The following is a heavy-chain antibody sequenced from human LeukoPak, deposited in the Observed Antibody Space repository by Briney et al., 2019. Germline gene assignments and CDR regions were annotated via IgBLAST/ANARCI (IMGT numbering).Heavy chain of an antibody. J-gene: IGHJ5*02. CDR1: GYTFTGYY. D-gene: IGHD1-7*01. CDR3: ARDLTGTTGWFDP. Sequence: ASVKVSCKASGYTFTGYYMHWVRQAPGQGLEWMGWINPNSGGTNYAQKFQGRVTMTRDTFISTAYMELSRLRSDDTAVYYCARDLTGTTGWFDPWGQGTLVTVSS. V-gene: IGHV1-2*02. CDR2: INPNSGGT.